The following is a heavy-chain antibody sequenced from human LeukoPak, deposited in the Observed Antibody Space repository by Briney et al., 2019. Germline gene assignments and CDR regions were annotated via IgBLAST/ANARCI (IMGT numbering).Heavy chain of an antibody. Sequence: PGGSLRLSCGASGFNFSNYEMNWVRQAPGKGLEWTSYISDSGETTYYADSVKGRFTISRDNAKNSVFLQMNSLRAEDTAVYYCAEVRNYFDYWGQGTLVTVSS. CDR1: GFNFSNYE. CDR2: ISDSGETT. J-gene: IGHJ4*02. CDR3: AEVRNYFDY. D-gene: IGHD3-10*01. V-gene: IGHV3-48*03.